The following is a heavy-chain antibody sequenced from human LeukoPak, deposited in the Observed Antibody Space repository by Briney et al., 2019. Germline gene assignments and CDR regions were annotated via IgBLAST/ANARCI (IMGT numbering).Heavy chain of an antibody. CDR3: AKDTWRSQDVRDV. CDR1: GFTFSSYA. V-gene: IGHV3-23*01. Sequence: GGSLRLSCAASGFTFSSYAMSWVRQAPGKGLEWVSDISGSGGSTYYADSVRGRFTISRDTSKNTLYLQMNSLRAEYTAVYYCAKDTWRSQDVRDVWGQETTVTVSS. D-gene: IGHD1-26*01. CDR2: ISGSGGST. J-gene: IGHJ6*02.